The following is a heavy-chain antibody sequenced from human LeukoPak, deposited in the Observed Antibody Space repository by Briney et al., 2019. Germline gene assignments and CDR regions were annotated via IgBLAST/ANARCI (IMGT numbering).Heavy chain of an antibody. Sequence: PGGSLSLSCAASGFTFSSFEMNWVRQAPGKGLEWGSYISDSGSTIFYADSVKGRFTISRDNAKNSLFLQMNSLRAEDTALYYCARAAMTAFDIWGQGTMVTVSS. V-gene: IGHV3-48*03. CDR2: ISDSGSTI. CDR3: ARAAMTAFDI. CDR1: GFTFSSFE. J-gene: IGHJ3*02.